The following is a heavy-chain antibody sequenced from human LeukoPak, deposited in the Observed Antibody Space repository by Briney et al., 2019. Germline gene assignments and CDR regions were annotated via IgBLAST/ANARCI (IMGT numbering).Heavy chain of an antibody. Sequence: SETLSLTCTVSGDSISRYHYSWIRQPPGKGLEWIGYVYHSGSTKYNPSLKSRASIAVDTSKNQFSLKLNSVTAADTAVYYCARHYCSGGSCRLDYWGQGTLVTVSS. J-gene: IGHJ4*02. D-gene: IGHD2-15*01. CDR2: VYHSGST. V-gene: IGHV4-59*08. CDR3: ARHYCSGGSCRLDY. CDR1: GDSISRYH.